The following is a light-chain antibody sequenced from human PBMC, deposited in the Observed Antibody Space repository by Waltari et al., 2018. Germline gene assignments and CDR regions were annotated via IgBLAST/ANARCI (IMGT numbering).Light chain of an antibody. V-gene: IGKV3-11*01. CDR2: DAS. J-gene: IGKJ5*01. CDR3: QQRSNWPPSIT. CDR1: QSVSSY. Sequence: EIMLTQSPATLSLSPGERATLSCRASQSVSSYLAWFQQKPGQAPRLLIYDASNRATAIPARFSGSGSGTDFTLTISSLEPEDFAVYYCQQRSNWPPSITFGQGTRLEIK.